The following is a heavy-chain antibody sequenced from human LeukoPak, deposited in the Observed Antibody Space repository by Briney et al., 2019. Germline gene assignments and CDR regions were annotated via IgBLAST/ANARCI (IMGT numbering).Heavy chain of an antibody. V-gene: IGHV4-61*02. CDR1: GGSISSGSYY. CDR2: IYTSGST. J-gene: IGHJ2*01. Sequence: SQTLSLTCTASGGSISSGSYYWSWIRQPAGKGLEWIGRIYTSGSTNYNPSLKSRVTISLDTSKNQFSLKLSSVTAADTAVYYCARENYGDLLYWYFDLWGRGTLVTVSS. CDR3: ARENYGDLLYWYFDL. D-gene: IGHD4-17*01.